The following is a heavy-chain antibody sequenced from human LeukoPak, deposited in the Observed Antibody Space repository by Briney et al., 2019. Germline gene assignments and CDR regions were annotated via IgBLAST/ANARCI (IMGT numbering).Heavy chain of an antibody. CDR2: IWYDGSKK. D-gene: IGHD3-3*01. J-gene: IGHJ5*02. CDR1: GFTLSSYV. V-gene: IGHV3-33*01. Sequence: PAGNLRLSCAASGFTLSSYVMHWVRQAPGNRLEWVAVIWYDGSKKDYADSVKGRFTISRDNSQHTLYLKMNSLRAEDTAVYFCARGSSTTIFGVVLPDAGKNWFDRWGQGTLVTVSS. CDR3: ARGSSTTIFGVVLPDAGKNWFDR.